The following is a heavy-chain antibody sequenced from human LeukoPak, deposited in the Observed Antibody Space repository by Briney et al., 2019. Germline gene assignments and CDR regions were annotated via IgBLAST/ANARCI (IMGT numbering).Heavy chain of an antibody. V-gene: IGHV3-21*01. CDR2: ISSTNNYT. Sequence: GGSLRLSCAASGFPFSSYSINGVPQAPGKGLEGVSSISSTNNYTYYADSVKGRFTISRDNAKNSVYLQMNSLRAEDTAVYYCARGYGGKSGNYWGQGTLVTVSS. J-gene: IGHJ4*02. D-gene: IGHD4-23*01. CDR1: GFPFSSYS. CDR3: ARGYGGKSGNY.